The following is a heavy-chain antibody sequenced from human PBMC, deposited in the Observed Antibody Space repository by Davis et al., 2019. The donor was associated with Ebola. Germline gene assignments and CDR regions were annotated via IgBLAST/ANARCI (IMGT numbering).Heavy chain of an antibody. D-gene: IGHD6-13*01. J-gene: IGHJ3*02. CDR1: GFTFSSYS. V-gene: IGHV3-21*01. CDR3: ARWAAAGTAFDI. Sequence: GESLKISCAASGFTFSSYSMNWVRQAPGKGLEWVSSISSSSSYIYYADSVKGRFTISRDNAKNSLYLQMNSLRAEDTAVYYCARWAAAGTAFDIWSQGTMVTVSS. CDR2: ISSSSSYI.